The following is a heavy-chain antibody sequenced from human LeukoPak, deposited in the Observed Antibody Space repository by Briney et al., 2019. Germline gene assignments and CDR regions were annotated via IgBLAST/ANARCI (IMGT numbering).Heavy chain of an antibody. CDR3: AGSYSSTWYSTFDI. D-gene: IGHD6-13*01. J-gene: IGHJ3*02. CDR1: GGSLNSNSYY. V-gene: IGHV4-39*01. Sequence: SETLSLTCAVSGGSLNSNSYYWGWIRQPPGKGLEWIGSINYSGNTYCNPSLKSRVTIPVDTSRNHFSLNLSSVTAAETAIYYCAGSYSSTWYSTFDIWGQGTMVSVSS. CDR2: INYSGNT.